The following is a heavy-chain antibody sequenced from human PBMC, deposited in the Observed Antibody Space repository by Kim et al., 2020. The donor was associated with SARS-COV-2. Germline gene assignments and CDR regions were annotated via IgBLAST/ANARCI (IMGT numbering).Heavy chain of an antibody. V-gene: IGHV4-39*01. J-gene: IGHJ5*02. CDR3: ARRIVVVVAATPEDYWFDP. D-gene: IGHD2-15*01. Sequence: SRVTISVDTSKNQFSLKLSSVTAADTAVYYCARRIVVVVAATPEDYWFDPWGQGTLVTVSS.